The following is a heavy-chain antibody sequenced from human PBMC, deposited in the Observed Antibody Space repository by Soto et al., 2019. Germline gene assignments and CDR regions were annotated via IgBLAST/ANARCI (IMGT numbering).Heavy chain of an antibody. Sequence: GASVKVSCKASGFTFTSSAVQWVRQARGQRLEWIGWIVVGSGNTSYAQKFQERVTITRDTSISTAYMELSSLRSEDTAVYYCASRLIAAAGKGYYYYYGMDVWGQGTTVTVSS. J-gene: IGHJ6*02. CDR3: ASRLIAAAGKGYYYYYGMDV. D-gene: IGHD6-13*01. V-gene: IGHV1-58*01. CDR2: IVVGSGNT. CDR1: GFTFTSSA.